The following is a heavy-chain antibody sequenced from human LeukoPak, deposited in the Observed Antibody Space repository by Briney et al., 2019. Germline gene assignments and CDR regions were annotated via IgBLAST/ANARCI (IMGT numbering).Heavy chain of an antibody. CDR2: IYYSGST. J-gene: IGHJ4*02. V-gene: IGHV4-59*01. CDR1: GGSISSYY. D-gene: IGHD3-22*01. Sequence: SETLSLTCTVSGGSISSYYWSWIRQPPGKGLEWIGYIYYSGSTNYNPSLKSRVTISVDTSKNQFSLKLSSVTAADTAVYYCARGLHLRYYDRSGYFDYWGQGTLVTVSS. CDR3: ARGLHLRYYDRSGYFDY.